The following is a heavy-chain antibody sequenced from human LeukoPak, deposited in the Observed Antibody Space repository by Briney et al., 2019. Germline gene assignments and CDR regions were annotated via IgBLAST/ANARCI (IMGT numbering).Heavy chain of an antibody. CDR2: IYSGGST. Sequence: GGSLRLSCAASGFTVSSNYMSWVRQAPGKGLEWVSVIYSGGSTYYADSVQGRFTISRDNSKSTLYLQMNSLRAEDTAVYYCARDLRVGSGSYHYYMDVWGKGTTVTISS. D-gene: IGHD3-10*01. CDR1: GFTVSSNY. V-gene: IGHV3-66*01. CDR3: ARDLRVGSGSYHYYMDV. J-gene: IGHJ6*03.